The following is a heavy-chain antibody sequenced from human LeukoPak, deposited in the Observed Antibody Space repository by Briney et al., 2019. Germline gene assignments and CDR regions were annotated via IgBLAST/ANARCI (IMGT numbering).Heavy chain of an antibody. V-gene: IGHV3-66*01. Sequence: GGSLRLSCAASGFTFSRHAMSWVRQAPGKGLEWVSVIYSGGSTYYADSVKGRFTISRDNSKNTLYLQMNSLRAEDTAVYYCARDRRFSYGMDVWGQGTTVTVSS. CDR3: ARDRRFSYGMDV. CDR2: IYSGGST. J-gene: IGHJ6*02. D-gene: IGHD5-24*01. CDR1: GFTFSRHA.